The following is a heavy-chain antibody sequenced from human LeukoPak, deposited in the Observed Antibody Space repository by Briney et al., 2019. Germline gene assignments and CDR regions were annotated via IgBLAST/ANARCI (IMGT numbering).Heavy chain of an antibody. CDR1: GYTFTSYY. J-gene: IGHJ6*03. D-gene: IGHD2-2*02. Sequence: ASVKASCKASGYTFTSYYMHWVRQAPGQGLEWMGIINPSGGSTSYAQKFQGRVTMTRDMSTSTVYMELSSLRSENTAVYYCARDHLIVVPAAIRTGYYYYMDVWGKGTTVTVSS. V-gene: IGHV1-46*01. CDR3: ARDHLIVVPAAIRTGYYYYMDV. CDR2: INPSGGST.